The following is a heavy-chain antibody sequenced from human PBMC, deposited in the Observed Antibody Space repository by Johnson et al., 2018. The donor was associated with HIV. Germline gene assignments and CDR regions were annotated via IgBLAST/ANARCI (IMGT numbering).Heavy chain of an antibody. J-gene: IGHJ3*02. V-gene: IGHV3-7*05. D-gene: IGHD5-12*01. CDR2: IKQDGSEK. Sequence: VQLVESGGGLVQPGGSLRLSCAASGFTFSSYWMSWVRQAPGTGLECVANIKQDGSEKYYVDSVKGRFTISIDNAKNSLYLQMNSLRAEDTAVYYCARDQSLYRWLPPPADAFDIWGQGTLVTVSS. CDR3: ARDQSLYRWLPPPADAFDI. CDR1: GFTFSSYW.